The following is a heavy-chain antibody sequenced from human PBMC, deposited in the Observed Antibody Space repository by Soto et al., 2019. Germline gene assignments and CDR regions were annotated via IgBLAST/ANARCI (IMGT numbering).Heavy chain of an antibody. CDR3: ARGRYKLD. Sequence: QVQLVESGEGVVQPGRSLRLSCAASGFTFSSYAMHWVRQAPGKGLEWVAVISYDGSNKYYADSVKGRFTISRDNSKNTLYLQMNSLRAEDTALHYCARGRYKLDWRQGTLVTVSS. D-gene: IGHD1-20*01. CDR1: GFTFSSYA. J-gene: IGHJ4*02. V-gene: IGHV3-30-3*01. CDR2: ISYDGSNK.